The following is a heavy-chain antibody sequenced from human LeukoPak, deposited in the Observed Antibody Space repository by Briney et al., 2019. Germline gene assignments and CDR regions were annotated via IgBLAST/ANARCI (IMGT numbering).Heavy chain of an antibody. J-gene: IGHJ4*02. CDR2: ISGSGGNT. V-gene: IGHV3-23*01. CDR3: ARHSRGRWYVFDY. CDR1: GFTFSYYS. Sequence: GESLRLSCAASGFTFSYYSMNWVRQAPGKGMEWVSGISGSGGNTYYADSVKGRFTISRDNSTNTLYLQMNSLRAEDTAVYYCARHSRGRWYVFDYWGQGTLVTVSS. D-gene: IGHD6-13*01.